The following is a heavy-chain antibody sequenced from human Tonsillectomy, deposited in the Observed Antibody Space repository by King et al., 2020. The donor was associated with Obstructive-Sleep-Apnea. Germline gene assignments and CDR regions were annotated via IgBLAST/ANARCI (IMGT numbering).Heavy chain of an antibody. CDR1: GGSIGSGGFY. Sequence: VQLQESGPGLVTPSQTLSLTCTVSGGSIGSGGFYWSWIRQLPGRDLEWIGYIYNRETSYYNPSLQSRVTISADTSKDQFSLKLTSVTAADTAVYYCARDHDRERGIFDYWGQGTLVTVSS. D-gene: IGHD3-10*02. V-gene: IGHV4-31*03. CDR2: IYNRETS. J-gene: IGHJ4*02. CDR3: ARDHDRERGIFDY.